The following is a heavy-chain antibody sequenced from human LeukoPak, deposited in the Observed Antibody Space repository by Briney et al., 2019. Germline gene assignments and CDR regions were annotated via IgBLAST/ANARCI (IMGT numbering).Heavy chain of an antibody. CDR1: GYTFTNYA. D-gene: IGHD4/OR15-4a*01. CDR2: ISDYNGNT. CDR3: ARVLTELRYYYYMDV. J-gene: IGHJ6*03. V-gene: IGHV1-18*01. Sequence: GASVKASSKASGYTFTNYAISWVRQAPGQGLEWVGSISDYNGNTNYAQKLQGRVTMTTDTSTSTAYMELRSLRSDDTAVYYCARVLTELRYYYYMDVWGKGTTVTVSS.